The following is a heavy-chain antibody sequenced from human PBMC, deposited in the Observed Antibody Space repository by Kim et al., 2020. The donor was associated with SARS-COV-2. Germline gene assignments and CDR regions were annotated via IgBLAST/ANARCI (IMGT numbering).Heavy chain of an antibody. V-gene: IGHV4-59*08. CDR1: GGSISSYY. D-gene: IGHD6-13*01. CDR3: ARRGSSWYLGWFDP. J-gene: IGHJ5*02. Sequence: SETLSLTCTVSGGSISSYYWSWIRQPPGKGLEWIGYIYYSGSTNYNPSLKSRVTISVDTSKNQFSLKLSSVTAADTAVYYCARRGSSWYLGWFDPWGQGTLVTVSS. CDR2: IYYSGST.